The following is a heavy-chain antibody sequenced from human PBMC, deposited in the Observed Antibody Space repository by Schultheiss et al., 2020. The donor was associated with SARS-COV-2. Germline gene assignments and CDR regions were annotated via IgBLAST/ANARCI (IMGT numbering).Heavy chain of an antibody. CDR3: TTDLSDYGDFTTFDY. CDR2: ISGSGGST. J-gene: IGHJ4*02. D-gene: IGHD4-17*01. Sequence: GESLKISCAASGFTFSSYAMSWVRQAPGKGLEWVSAISGSGGSTYYADSVKGRFTISRDNSKNTLYLQMNSLRAEDTAVYYCTTDLSDYGDFTTFDYWGQGTLVTVSS. CDR1: GFTFSSYA. V-gene: IGHV3-23*01.